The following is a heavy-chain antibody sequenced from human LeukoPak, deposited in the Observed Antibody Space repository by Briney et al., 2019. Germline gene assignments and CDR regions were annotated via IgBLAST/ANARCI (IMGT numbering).Heavy chain of an antibody. J-gene: IGHJ5*02. Sequence: SETLSLTCSVSGGSISGYYWTWIRQPPGKGLEWIGYIYDGRGTNYNPSLKSRVTISVDTSKNQFSLKLNSVTAADTAVYYCARHYGPWGQGTLVTVSS. CDR2: IYDGRGT. V-gene: IGHV4-59*08. CDR3: ARHYGP. D-gene: IGHD3-10*01. CDR1: GGSISGYY.